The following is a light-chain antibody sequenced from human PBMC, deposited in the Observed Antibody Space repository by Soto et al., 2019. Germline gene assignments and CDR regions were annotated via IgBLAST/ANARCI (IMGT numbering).Light chain of an antibody. CDR2: AAS. CDR3: QKYDTAPQT. CDR1: QGITDY. V-gene: IGKV1-27*01. J-gene: IGKJ1*01. Sequence: DIQMTQSPSSLSASVGDTVTITCRASQGITDYLAWYQQRPGKVPKLLIYAASTLQTGVPSRFSGSGAGTDFTLTISSLQPEDVATYYCQKYDTAPQTFGQGTRVEIK.